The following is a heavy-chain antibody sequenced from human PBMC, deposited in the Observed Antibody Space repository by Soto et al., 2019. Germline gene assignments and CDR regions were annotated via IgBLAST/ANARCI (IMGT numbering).Heavy chain of an antibody. CDR2: IYYSGST. CDR1: GGSISSGDYY. J-gene: IGHJ3*02. V-gene: IGHV4-30-4*01. CDR3: ARVIGRYGDYWAFDI. Sequence: QVQLQESGPGLVKPSQTLSVTCTVSGGSISSGDYYWSWIRQPPGKGLEWIGYIYYSGSTYYNPSLKSRVTISVDTSKNQFSLKLSSVTAADTAVYHCARVIGRYGDYWAFDIWGQGTMVTVSS. D-gene: IGHD4-17*01.